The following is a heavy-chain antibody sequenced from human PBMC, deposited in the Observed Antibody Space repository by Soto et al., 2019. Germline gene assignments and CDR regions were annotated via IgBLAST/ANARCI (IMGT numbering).Heavy chain of an antibody. Sequence: VASVKVSVKASRGTFSRYTITWVRQAPGQGLEWMGGITPMFGTPNYAQKFQSRVTITADESTSTAHMELSSLRSEDTAMYYCARDGTLYDSSAYYYLYWGQGTLVTVSP. D-gene: IGHD3-22*01. J-gene: IGHJ4*02. V-gene: IGHV1-69*13. CDR1: RGTFSRYT. CDR2: ITPMFGTP. CDR3: ARDGTLYDSSAYYYLY.